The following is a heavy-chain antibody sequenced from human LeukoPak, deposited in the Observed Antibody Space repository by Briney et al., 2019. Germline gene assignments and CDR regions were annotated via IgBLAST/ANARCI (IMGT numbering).Heavy chain of an antibody. V-gene: IGHV3-21*01. J-gene: IGHJ4*02. CDR2: ISSISSYI. CDR3: PRGQSRYFDWYLGFFDY. D-gene: IGHD3-9*01. Sequence: GRSLRLSCAASGFTFSIDMNGVRQAPGRGLEWGSSISSISSYIYYTASVKCRFTISRDNAKNSLYLQMNSLRADDTAVYYCPRGQSRYFDWYLGFFDYWGQGTLVTVSS. CDR1: GFTFSID.